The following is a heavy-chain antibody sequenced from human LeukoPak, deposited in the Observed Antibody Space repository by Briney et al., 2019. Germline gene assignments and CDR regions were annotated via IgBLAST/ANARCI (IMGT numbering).Heavy chain of an antibody. CDR1: GGTFSSYA. V-gene: IGHV1-69*04. CDR3: ARDSSGHIGY. D-gene: IGHD6-19*01. CDR2: IIPILGIA. J-gene: IGHJ4*02. Sequence: SVTVSCKASGGTFSSYAISWVRQAPGQGLEWMGRIIPILGIANYAQKFQGRVTITADKSTSTAYMELSSLRSEDTAVYYCARDSSGHIGYWGQGTLVTVSS.